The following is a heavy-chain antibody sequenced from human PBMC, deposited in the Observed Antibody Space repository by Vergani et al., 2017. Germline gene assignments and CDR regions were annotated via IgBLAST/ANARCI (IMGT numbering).Heavy chain of an antibody. CDR2: IYYSGST. V-gene: IGHV4-59*01. CDR3: ATIGYRRWGYYFDY. J-gene: IGHJ4*02. Sequence: QVQLQESGPGLVKPSETLSLTCTVSGGSISSYYWSWIRQPPGKALEWSGYIYYSGSTNYNPSLRSRVTISVDTSKNQFSLKLSSVTAADTAVYYCATIGYRRWGYYFDYWGQGILVTVSS. CDR1: GGSISSYY. D-gene: IGHD2-2*02.